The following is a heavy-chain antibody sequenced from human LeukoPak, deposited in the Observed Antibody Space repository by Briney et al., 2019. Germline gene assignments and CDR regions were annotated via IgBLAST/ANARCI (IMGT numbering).Heavy chain of an antibody. Sequence: SGGSLRLSCAASGFTFSSYAMSWVRQAPGKGLEWVGRIKTKKSGGTTDYAAPVKGRLTISRDDSRTTLYLQMNGLTAEDTAMYFCTTDWGSGYTFKETFDIWGRGTRVTVSS. D-gene: IGHD5-12*01. CDR1: GFTFSSYA. CDR2: IKTKKSGGTT. CDR3: TTDWGSGYTFKETFDI. V-gene: IGHV3-15*01. J-gene: IGHJ3*02.